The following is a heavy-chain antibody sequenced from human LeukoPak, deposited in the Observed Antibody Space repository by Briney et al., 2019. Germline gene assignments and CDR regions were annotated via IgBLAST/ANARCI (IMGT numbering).Heavy chain of an antibody. D-gene: IGHD3-10*01. J-gene: IGHJ4*02. CDR1: GFTFSDYY. Sequence: PGGSLRLSCAASGFTFSDYYMSWIRQAPGKGLEWVSYISSFGCTIYYADSVKGRFTISRDNAKNSLYLQMNSLRAEDTAVYYCARDHHYYGSGSYLGYWGQGTLVTVSS. V-gene: IGHV3-11*04. CDR2: ISSFGCTI. CDR3: ARDHHYYGSGSYLGY.